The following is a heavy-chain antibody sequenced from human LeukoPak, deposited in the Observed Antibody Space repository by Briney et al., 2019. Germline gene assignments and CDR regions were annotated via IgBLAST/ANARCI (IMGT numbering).Heavy chain of an antibody. CDR1: GFTFSSYG. CDR3: ARDRASTMVRGASTFSFDY. Sequence: GGSLRLSCAASGFTFSSYGMHWVRQAPGKGLEWVAVISYDGSNKYYADSVKGRFTISRDNSKNTLYLQMNSLRAEDTAVYYCARDRASTMVRGASTFSFDYWGQGTLVTVSS. CDR2: ISYDGSNK. J-gene: IGHJ4*02. V-gene: IGHV3-30*19. D-gene: IGHD3-10*01.